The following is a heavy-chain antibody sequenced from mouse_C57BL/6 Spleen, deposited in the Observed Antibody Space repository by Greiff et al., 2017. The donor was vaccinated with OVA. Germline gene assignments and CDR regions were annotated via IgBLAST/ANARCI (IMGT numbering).Heavy chain of an antibody. CDR1: GYTFTNYW. CDR2: IYPGGGYT. J-gene: IGHJ3*01. Sequence: VQLQQSGAELVRPGTSVKMSCKASGYTFTNYWIGWAKQRPGHGLEWLGDIYPGGGYTNYHEKFKGKATLTADKSSSTAYMQFSSLTSEDSAIYYCANYDPDGKFFAYWGQGTLVTVSA. V-gene: IGHV1-63*01. CDR3: ANYDPDGKFFAY. D-gene: IGHD2-4*01.